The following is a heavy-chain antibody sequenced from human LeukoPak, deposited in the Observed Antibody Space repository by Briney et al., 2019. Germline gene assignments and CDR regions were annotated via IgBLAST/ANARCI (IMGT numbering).Heavy chain of an antibody. D-gene: IGHD3-10*01. V-gene: IGHV3-7*01. CDR2: INPDGSEK. CDR3: ATEPGIGYAFDI. J-gene: IGHJ3*02. CDR1: GITFRNYW. Sequence: AGGSLRLSCVASGITFRNYWMSWVRQAPGKGLEWVANINPDGSEKNYAQSVKGRFTISRDNAKNSVSLQMNSLRGEDTAVYYCATEPGIGYAFDIWGRGTRVTVSS.